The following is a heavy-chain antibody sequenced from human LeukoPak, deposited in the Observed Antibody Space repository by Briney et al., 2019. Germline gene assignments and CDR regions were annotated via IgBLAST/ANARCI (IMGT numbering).Heavy chain of an antibody. CDR2: IKQDRSDK. CDR1: GFTFSSYW. CDR3: AIIPRAAAGPSARSPFHY. Sequence: PGGSLRLSCEVSGFTFSSYWMNWVRQAPGKGLEWVANIKQDRSDKYYVDSVKGRFTISRDNAKNSLYLQMNSLRAEDTAVYYCAIIPRAAAGPSARSPFHYWGQGTLVTVSS. D-gene: IGHD6-13*01. V-gene: IGHV3-7*01. J-gene: IGHJ4*02.